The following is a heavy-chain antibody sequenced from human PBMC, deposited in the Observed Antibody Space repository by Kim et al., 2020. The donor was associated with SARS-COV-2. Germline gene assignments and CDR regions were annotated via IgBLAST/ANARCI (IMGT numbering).Heavy chain of an antibody. Sequence: GGSLRLSCAVSGFRFSGSWMSWVRQAPGKGLEWVANINEPGAGKYYVDSLEGRFIISRDNSKNSLYLQMNSLRAEDTAVYFCAKDPHRVSLDSWGQGVLV. CDR1: GFRFSGSW. V-gene: IGHV3-7*01. J-gene: IGHJ4*02. CDR3: AKDPHRVSLDS. CDR2: INEPGAGK.